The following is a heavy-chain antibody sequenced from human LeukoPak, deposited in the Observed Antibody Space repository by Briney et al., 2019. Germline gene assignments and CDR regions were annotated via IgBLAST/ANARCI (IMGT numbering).Heavy chain of an antibody. J-gene: IGHJ4*02. CDR2: IYYSGST. CDR1: GGSNSSYY. CDR3: ARDVAAADYYFDY. V-gene: IGHV4-59*01. D-gene: IGHD6-13*01. Sequence: KPSETLSLTCTVSGGSNSSYYWSWIRQPPGKGLEWIGYIYYSGSTNYNPSLKSRVTISVDTSKNQFSLKLSSVTAADTAVYYCARDVAAADYYFDYWGQGTLVTVSS.